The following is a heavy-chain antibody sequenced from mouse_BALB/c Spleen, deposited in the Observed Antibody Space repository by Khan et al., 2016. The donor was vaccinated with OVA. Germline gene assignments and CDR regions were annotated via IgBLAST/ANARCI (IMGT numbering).Heavy chain of an antibody. J-gene: IGHJ1*01. Sequence: VKLLESGAELARPGASVKLSCKASGYSFTSYWMQWVKQRPGQGLEWIGAIYPGDGDTRYTQKFKGKATLTAENSSSTAYMQLSSLASEDSAIYYCARGRYGNWYFDVWGAGTTVTVSS. D-gene: IGHD2-1*01. V-gene: IGHV1-87*01. CDR1: GYSFTSYW. CDR2: IYPGDGDT. CDR3: ARGRYGNWYFDV.